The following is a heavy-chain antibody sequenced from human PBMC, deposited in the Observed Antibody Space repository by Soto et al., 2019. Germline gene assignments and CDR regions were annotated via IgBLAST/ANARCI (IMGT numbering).Heavy chain of an antibody. Sequence: QVRLVQSGAEVREPGSSVKVSCKASGGTFSSYRFNWVRQARGQGLEWLGGIVPIYRTADYAQKFQGRVTITADESTRTVYLELSSLKSQDTALYYCAKQGDYDFWSSSNNWLDPWGQGTLVTVSS. V-gene: IGHV1-69*01. CDR2: IVPIYRTA. J-gene: IGHJ5*02. D-gene: IGHD3-3*01. CDR3: AKQGDYDFWSSSNNWLDP. CDR1: GGTFSSYR.